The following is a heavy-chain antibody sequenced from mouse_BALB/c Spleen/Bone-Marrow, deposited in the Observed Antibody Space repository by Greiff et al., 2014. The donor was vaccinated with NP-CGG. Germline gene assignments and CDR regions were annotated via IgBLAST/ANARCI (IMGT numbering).Heavy chain of an antibody. V-gene: IGHV1S30*01. CDR3: ARQLYGNYAY. J-gene: IGHJ3*01. CDR2: INPYNGGT. CDR1: GYSFTGYY. D-gene: IGHD2-10*02. Sequence: VQLKQSGPELVKPGPSVKISCKASGYSFTGYYMHWVKQSHGKSLEWIGEINPYNGGTSYNQKFKGKATLTVDRSSSTAFMELHSLTSEDSLVYYCARQLYGNYAYWGQGTLVTVSA.